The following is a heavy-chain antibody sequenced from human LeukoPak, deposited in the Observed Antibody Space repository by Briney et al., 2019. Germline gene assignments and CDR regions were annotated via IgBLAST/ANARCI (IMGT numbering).Heavy chain of an antibody. CDR3: AKRFYYMDV. V-gene: IGHV3-23*01. CDR2: ISASGGST. J-gene: IGHJ6*03. Sequence: PGGSLRLSCAASGFTFSNYAMSWVRQAPGKGLEWVSAISASGGSTYYADSVKGRFTISRDNPKNTVYPQMNSLRAEDTAVYYCAKRFYYMDVWGKGTTVTVSS. CDR1: GFTFSNYA.